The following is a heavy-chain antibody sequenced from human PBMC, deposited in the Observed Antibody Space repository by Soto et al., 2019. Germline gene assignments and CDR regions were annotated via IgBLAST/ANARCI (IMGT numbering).Heavy chain of an antibody. CDR1: GCTFTSYG. J-gene: IGHJ4*01. CDR2: MSPSCGRA. Sequence: GASVKGSCKASGCTFTSYGINWVRQATGQGLEWMGGMSPSCGRANYAQKFQGSVTLTADAPTSTAYIELSSLRSEDTAVYYCARDATYSSSFAPQWGHGTLVTVSS. CDR3: ARDATYSSSFAPQ. D-gene: IGHD6-6*01. V-gene: IGHV1-69*13.